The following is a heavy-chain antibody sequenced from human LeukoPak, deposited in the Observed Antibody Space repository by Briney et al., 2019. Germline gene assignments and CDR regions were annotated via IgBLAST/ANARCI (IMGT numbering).Heavy chain of an antibody. V-gene: IGHV1-2*06. CDR2: INPNSGGI. Sequence: ASVKVSCKASGYTFTGYYMHWVRQAPGQGLEWMGRINPNSGGINHAQKFQGRVIMARDTSITTAYMELSRLRSDDTAVYYCARDAGALDIWGQGTMVTVSS. J-gene: IGHJ3*02. CDR1: GYTFTGYY. CDR3: ARDAGALDI.